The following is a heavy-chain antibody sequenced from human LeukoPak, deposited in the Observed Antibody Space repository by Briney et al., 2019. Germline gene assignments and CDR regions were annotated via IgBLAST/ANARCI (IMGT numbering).Heavy chain of an antibody. D-gene: IGHD2-8*02. CDR2: IYTSGST. Sequence: SETLSLTCTASGGSISSYYWSWIRQPPGKGLEWIGYIYTSGSTNYNPSLKSRVTISVDTSKNQFSLKLSSVTAADTAVYYCARRGYWSPFDYWGQGTLVTVSS. J-gene: IGHJ4*02. CDR1: GGSISSYY. V-gene: IGHV4-4*09. CDR3: ARRGYWSPFDY.